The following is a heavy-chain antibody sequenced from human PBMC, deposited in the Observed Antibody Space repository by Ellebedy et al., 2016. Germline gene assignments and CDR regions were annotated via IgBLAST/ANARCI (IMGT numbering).Heavy chain of an antibody. J-gene: IGHJ4*02. Sequence: SETLSLTCAVSGDSISSRGYSWSWIRQPPGKGLEWLGYISHGGGTYYNPSVQSRVTISVDTSKNHFSLRLTSLTAADTAVYYCARATEYSDDRGYGMDYFDSWGQGTLVTVSS. D-gene: IGHD3-22*01. V-gene: IGHV4-30-2*01. CDR1: GDSISSRGYS. CDR3: ARATEYSDDRGYGMDYFDS. CDR2: ISHGGGT.